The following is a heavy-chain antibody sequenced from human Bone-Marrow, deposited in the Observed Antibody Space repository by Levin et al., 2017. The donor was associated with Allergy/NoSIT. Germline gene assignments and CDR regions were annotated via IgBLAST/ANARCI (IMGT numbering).Heavy chain of an antibody. CDR3: VRGGSGTYFSGYWF. Sequence: TGESLKISCAASGFTFSAYWMNWVRQAPGKGLEWVANIKEDGSEENFLDSVKGRFTISRDNARNSLYLQMNSLRADDTAVYYCVRGGSGTYFSGYWFWGQGTLVTVSS. D-gene: IGHD1-26*01. V-gene: IGHV3-7*01. CDR2: IKEDGSEE. CDR1: GFTFSAYW. J-gene: IGHJ4*02.